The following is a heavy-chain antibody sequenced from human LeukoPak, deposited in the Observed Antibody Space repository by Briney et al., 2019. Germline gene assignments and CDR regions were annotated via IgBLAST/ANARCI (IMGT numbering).Heavy chain of an antibody. CDR3: ARVEAQWLVQPYFDY. CDR1: GFTFSSYW. J-gene: IGHJ4*02. CDR2: INSDGSST. D-gene: IGHD6-19*01. V-gene: IGHV3-74*01. Sequence: GGSLRLSCAASGFTFSSYWMHWVRQAPGKGLVWVSRINSDGSSTSCADSVKGRFTISRNNAKNTLYLQMNSLRAEDTAVYYCARVEAQWLVQPYFDYWGQGTLVTVSS.